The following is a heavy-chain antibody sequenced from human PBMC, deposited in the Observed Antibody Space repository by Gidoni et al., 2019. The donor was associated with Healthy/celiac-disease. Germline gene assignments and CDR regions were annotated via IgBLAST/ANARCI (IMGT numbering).Heavy chain of an antibody. CDR1: GYSISSGYS. Sequence: QVQLQESGPGLVKPSETLSLTCTVAGYSISSGYSWGWIRQPPGKGLAWIGSIYHSGSTYYNPSLKSRVTISVDTSKNQFSLKLSSVTAADTAVYYCARSPCSGGSCYTPGAFDIWGQGTMVTVSS. V-gene: IGHV4-38-2*02. CDR2: IYHSGST. CDR3: ARSPCSGGSCYTPGAFDI. J-gene: IGHJ3*02. D-gene: IGHD2-15*01.